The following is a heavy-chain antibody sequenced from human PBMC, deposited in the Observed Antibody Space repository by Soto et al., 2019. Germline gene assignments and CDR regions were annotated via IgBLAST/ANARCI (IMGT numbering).Heavy chain of an antibody. Sequence: SETLSLTCTVSGGSISSYYWSWIRQPPGKGLEWIGYIYYSGSTNYNPSLKSRVTISVDTSKNQFSLKLSSVTAADTAVYYCARLGYDFWSGRDTGKGNYYYYMDVWGKGTTVTVSS. J-gene: IGHJ6*03. CDR1: GGSISSYY. D-gene: IGHD3-3*01. CDR2: IYYSGST. CDR3: ARLGYDFWSGRDTGKGNYYYYMDV. V-gene: IGHV4-59*08.